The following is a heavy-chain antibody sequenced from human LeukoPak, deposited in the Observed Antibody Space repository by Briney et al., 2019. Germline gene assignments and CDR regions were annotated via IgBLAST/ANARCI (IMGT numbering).Heavy chain of an antibody. D-gene: IGHD3-22*01. CDR2: IYTSGST. V-gene: IGHV4-61*02. Sequence: SETLFLTCTVSGGSISSGSYYWSWIRQPAGKGLEWIGRIYTSGSTNYNPSLKSRVTISVDTSKNQFSLKLSSVIAADTAVYYCASQYDSSGYYLTPPDYWGQGTLVTVSS. J-gene: IGHJ4*02. CDR1: GGSISSGSYY. CDR3: ASQYDSSGYYLTPPDY.